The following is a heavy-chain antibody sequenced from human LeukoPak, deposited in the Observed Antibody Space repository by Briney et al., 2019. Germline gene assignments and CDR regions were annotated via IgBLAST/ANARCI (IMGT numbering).Heavy chain of an antibody. Sequence: PGGSLRLSCAASGFSVSNNYMSWVRQAPGKGLEWVSVLFSGGNTYYADSVKGRFTISRDNSRNTLYLQMNSLRAEDTAVYYCARDFSRGDYYYMDVWGKGTTVTVSS. CDR2: LFSGGNT. D-gene: IGHD6-13*01. CDR3: ARDFSRGDYYYMDV. CDR1: GFSVSNNY. V-gene: IGHV3-53*01. J-gene: IGHJ6*03.